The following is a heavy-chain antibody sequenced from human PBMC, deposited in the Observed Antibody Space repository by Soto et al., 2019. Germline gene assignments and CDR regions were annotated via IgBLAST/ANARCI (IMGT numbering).Heavy chain of an antibody. CDR3: AHRVLRTVFGLVTTTAIYFDF. CDR1: GFSLTTSGVG. J-gene: IGHJ4*02. Sequence: QITLNESGPTVVRPTETLTLTCRFSGFSLTTSGVGVGWIRQSPGKAPEWLALVYWDDDKRYSASLKSRLTITKDTSKNQVVPTVSDLDTTDTATYYCAHRVLRTVFGLVTTTAIYFDFWGQGTPVAVSS. CDR2: VYWDDDK. D-gene: IGHD3-3*01. V-gene: IGHV2-5*02.